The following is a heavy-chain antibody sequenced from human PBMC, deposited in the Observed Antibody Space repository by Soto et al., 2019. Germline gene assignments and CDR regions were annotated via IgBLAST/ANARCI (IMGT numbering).Heavy chain of an antibody. J-gene: IGHJ5*02. Sequence: GESLKICCKGSGYSFVSYWIAWVRQKPGKGLEWMGTIYPADSDTRYSPSFQGQVTISVDLSIRTAYLQWSSLRASDTAMYFCARGRHPCSSTTCSRWFAPWGQGTLVPVSS. CDR1: GYSFVSYW. CDR3: ARGRHPCSSTTCSRWFAP. V-gene: IGHV5-51*01. D-gene: IGHD2-2*01. CDR2: IYPADSDT.